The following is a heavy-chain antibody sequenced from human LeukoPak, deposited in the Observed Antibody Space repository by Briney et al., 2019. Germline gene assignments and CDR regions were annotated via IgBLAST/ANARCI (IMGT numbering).Heavy chain of an antibody. CDR1: GFTFSDYS. CDR2: ISSSSTI. CDR3: ARAPTVYFYYTDL. V-gene: IGHV3-69-1*02. Sequence: GGSLRLSCAASGFTFSDYSMTWIRQAPGKGLEWVSYISSSSTIDYGDSVKGRFTISRDNAKNSLYLQMNSLRGEDTAVYYCARAPTVYFYYTDLWGKGTTVTVSS. J-gene: IGHJ6*03. D-gene: IGHD2/OR15-2a*01.